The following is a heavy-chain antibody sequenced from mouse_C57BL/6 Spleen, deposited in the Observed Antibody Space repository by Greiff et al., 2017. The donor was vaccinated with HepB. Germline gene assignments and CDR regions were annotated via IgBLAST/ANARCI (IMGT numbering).Heavy chain of an antibody. CDR2: INPGSGGT. V-gene: IGHV1-54*01. Sequence: LQESGAELVRPGTSVKVSCKASGYAFTNYLIEWVKQRPGQGLGWIGVINPGSGGTNYNEKFKGKATLTADKSSSTAYMQLSSLTSEDSAVYFCARGDSNYSWFAYWGQGTLVTVSA. D-gene: IGHD2-5*01. J-gene: IGHJ3*01. CDR1: GYAFTNYL. CDR3: ARGDSNYSWFAY.